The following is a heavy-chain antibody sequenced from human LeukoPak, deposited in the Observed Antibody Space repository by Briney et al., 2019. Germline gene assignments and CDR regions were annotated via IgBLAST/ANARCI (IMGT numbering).Heavy chain of an antibody. CDR1: GGSFSGYY. CDR3: ARDGIVGATDY. Sequence: PSETLSLTCAVYGGSFSGYYWSWLRQPPGKGLEWIGEINHSGSTNYNPSLKSRVTISVDTSKNQFSLKLSSVTAADTAVYYCARDGIVGATDYWGQGTLVTVSS. D-gene: IGHD1-26*01. V-gene: IGHV4-34*01. J-gene: IGHJ4*02. CDR2: INHSGST.